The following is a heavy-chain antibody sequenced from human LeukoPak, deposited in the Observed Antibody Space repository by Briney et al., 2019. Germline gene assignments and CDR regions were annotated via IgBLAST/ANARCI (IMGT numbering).Heavy chain of an antibody. CDR2: ISYDGSNK. Sequence: GGSLRLSCAASGFTFSSYGMHWVRQAPGKGLEWLAVISYDGSNKYYADSVKGRFTISRDNSKNTLYLQMNSLRAEDTAVYYCAKDRGSSWFILDPWGQGTLVTVSS. CDR3: AKDRGSSWFILDP. D-gene: IGHD6-13*01. V-gene: IGHV3-30*18. CDR1: GFTFSSYG. J-gene: IGHJ5*02.